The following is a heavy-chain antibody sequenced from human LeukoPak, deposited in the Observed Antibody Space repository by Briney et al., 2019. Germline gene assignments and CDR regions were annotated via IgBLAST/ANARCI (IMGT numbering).Heavy chain of an antibody. V-gene: IGHV3-23*01. CDR3: AKGLGSSLYYYGMDV. CDR1: GFTFSSYA. CDR2: ISGSGGST. D-gene: IGHD6-13*01. Sequence: GGSLRLSCAASGFTFSSYAMSWVRQAPGKGLEWVSAISGSGGSTYYADSVKGRFTISRDNSKNTLYLQMNSLRAEDTAVYYCAKGLGSSLYYYGMDVWGQGTTVTVSS. J-gene: IGHJ6*02.